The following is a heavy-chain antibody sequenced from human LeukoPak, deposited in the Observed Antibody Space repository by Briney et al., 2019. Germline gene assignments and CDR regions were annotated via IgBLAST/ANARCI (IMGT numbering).Heavy chain of an antibody. CDR2: IYPGDSDT. D-gene: IGHD6-13*01. CDR1: GYSFNTYW. J-gene: IGHJ1*01. Sequence: GESLKISCKGSGYSFNTYWIGWVRQMPGKGLEWMGIIYPGDSDTKYSPSFQGQVTISADKSISTAYLQWSSLKASDTAMYYCARSTAAAGTLGYFQHWGQGTLVTVSS. CDR3: ARSTAAAGTLGYFQH. V-gene: IGHV5-51*01.